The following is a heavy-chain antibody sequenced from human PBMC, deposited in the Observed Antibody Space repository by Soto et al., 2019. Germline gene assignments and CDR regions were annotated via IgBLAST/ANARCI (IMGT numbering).Heavy chain of an antibody. CDR3: ARTYRQLLNYYYYGMDV. V-gene: IGHV1-2*02. CDR1: GYTFTGYY. Sequence: GASVKVSCKASGYTFTGYYMHWVRQAPGQGLEWMGWINPNSGGTNYAQKFQGRVTMTRDTSISTAYMELSRLRSDDTAVYYCARTYRQLLNYYYYGMDVWGQGTTVTVSS. D-gene: IGHD2-2*01. CDR2: INPNSGGT. J-gene: IGHJ6*02.